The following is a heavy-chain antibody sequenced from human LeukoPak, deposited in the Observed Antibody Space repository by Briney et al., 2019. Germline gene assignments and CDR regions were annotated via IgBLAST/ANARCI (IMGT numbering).Heavy chain of an antibody. CDR2: INSDGSST. CDR1: GFTFSSYW. J-gene: IGHJ4*02. D-gene: IGHD6-19*01. Sequence: PGGSLRLSCAASGFTFSSYWMHWVRQAPGKGLVWVSRINSDGSSTSYADSVKGRFTISRDNAKNTLYLQMNSLRAEDTAVYYCAREVAVADHIDYWGQGTLVTVSS. V-gene: IGHV3-74*01. CDR3: AREVAVADHIDY.